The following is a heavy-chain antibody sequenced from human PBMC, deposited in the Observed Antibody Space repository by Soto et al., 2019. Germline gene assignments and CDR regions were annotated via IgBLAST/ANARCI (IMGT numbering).Heavy chain of an antibody. CDR2: TYYSGST. CDR3: ASTGDYSSGWYYFDY. J-gene: IGHJ4*02. Sequence: SETLSLTCTVSGGSISSYHWTWIRQPPGKGLEWIGYTYYSGSTNYNPSLKSRVTISVDTSKNQFSLKLSSVTAADTAVYYCASTGDYSSGWYYFDYWGQGTLVTVSS. V-gene: IGHV4-59*01. D-gene: IGHD6-19*01. CDR1: GGSISSYH.